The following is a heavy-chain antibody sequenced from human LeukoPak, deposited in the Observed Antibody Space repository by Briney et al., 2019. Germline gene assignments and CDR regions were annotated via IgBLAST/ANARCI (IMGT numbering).Heavy chain of an antibody. V-gene: IGHV3-30-3*01. J-gene: IGHJ6*03. CDR3: ARGSYDFWSEDYYYYMDV. CDR1: GFTFSSYA. CDR2: ISYDGSNK. D-gene: IGHD3-3*01. Sequence: PGGSLRLSCAASGFTFSSYAMHWVRQAPGKGLEWVAVISYDGSNKYYADSVKGRFTISRDNSKNTLYLQMNSLRAEDTAVYYCARGSYDFWSEDYYYYMDVWGKGTTVTVSS.